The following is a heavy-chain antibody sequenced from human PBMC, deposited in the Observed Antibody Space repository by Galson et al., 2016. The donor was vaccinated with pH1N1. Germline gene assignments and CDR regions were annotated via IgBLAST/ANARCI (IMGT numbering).Heavy chain of an antibody. CDR2: MNPKSGNT. D-gene: IGHD6-13*01. J-gene: IGHJ5*02. Sequence: SVKVSCKASGYTFNRHDIHWVRQASGQGLEWMGWMNPKSGNTGFAQKFQGRVTMTRNTSTTTAYMELNGLRFEDTASYSCARGLAQPDRGTSWFWFDPWGQGTRVTVSS. V-gene: IGHV1-8*01. CDR3: ARGLAQPDRGTSWFWFDP. CDR1: GYTFNRHD.